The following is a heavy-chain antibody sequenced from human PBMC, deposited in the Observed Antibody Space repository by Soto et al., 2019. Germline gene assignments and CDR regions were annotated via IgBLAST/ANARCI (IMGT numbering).Heavy chain of an antibody. J-gene: IGHJ6*02. D-gene: IGHD2-8*01. CDR3: ARGYCTNGVCPYGMDV. V-gene: IGHV1-2*04. CDR2: INPNSGGT. Sequence: ASVKVSCKASGYTFTGYYMHWVLQAPGQGLEWMGWINPNSGGTNYAQKFQGWVTMTRDTSISTAYMELSRLRSDDTAVYYCARGYCTNGVCPYGMDVWGQGTTVTVSS. CDR1: GYTFTGYY.